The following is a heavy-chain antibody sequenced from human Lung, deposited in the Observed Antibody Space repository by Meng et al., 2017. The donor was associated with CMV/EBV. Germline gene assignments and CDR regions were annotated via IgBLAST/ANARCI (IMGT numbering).Heavy chain of an antibody. V-gene: IGHV4-34*01. Sequence: LXCAVYGESFSGYYWTWFRQPPGKGLEWIGEINHSGITNYNPSLKSPVTISVDTSKNQFSLKVSSVTAADTAVYYCARGNRGLDEVVRGGYYYYGLDVWXQGNXVTVSS. J-gene: IGHJ6*02. CDR3: ARGNRGLDEVVRGGYYYYGLDV. CDR1: GESFSGYY. D-gene: IGHD3/OR15-3a*01. CDR2: INHSGIT.